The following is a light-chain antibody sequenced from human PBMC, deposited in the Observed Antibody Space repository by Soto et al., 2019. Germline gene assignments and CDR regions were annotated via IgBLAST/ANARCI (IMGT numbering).Light chain of an antibody. Sequence: DIQMTQSPSTLSASVGDRVTITWRASQSISTWLAWYQQKPGKAPKLLIYDVSSLESGVPSRFSGSGSGTEFTLTISSLQPDDFATYYCQHCNTSWTFGQGTKVDI. CDR3: QHCNTSWT. J-gene: IGKJ1*01. CDR2: DVS. CDR1: QSISTW. V-gene: IGKV1-5*01.